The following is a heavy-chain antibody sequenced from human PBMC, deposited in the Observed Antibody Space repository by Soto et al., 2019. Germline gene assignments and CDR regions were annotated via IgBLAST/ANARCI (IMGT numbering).Heavy chain of an antibody. V-gene: IGHV4-59*01. J-gene: IGHJ4*02. CDR3: AKDGQWLDVYLES. CDR1: GGSISSYY. Sequence: QVQLQESGPGLVRPSETLSLTCTVSGGSISSYYWSWIRQPPGKGLEWIGYIYYSGSPNYSPSLESRVTISEDTSKNQFSLKLSSVTAADTAIYYCAKDGQWLDVYLESWGQGTQVTVSA. CDR2: IYYSGSP. D-gene: IGHD6-19*01.